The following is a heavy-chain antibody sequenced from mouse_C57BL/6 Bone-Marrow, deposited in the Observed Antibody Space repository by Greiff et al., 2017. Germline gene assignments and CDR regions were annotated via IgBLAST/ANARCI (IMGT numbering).Heavy chain of an antibody. V-gene: IGHV1-19*01. D-gene: IGHD1-1*01. CDR2: INPYNGGT. J-gene: IGHJ3*01. Sequence: SGPVLVKPGASVKMSCKASGYTFTDYYMNWVKQSHGKSLEWIGVINPYNGGTSYNQKFKGKATLTVDKSSSTAYMELNSLTSEDSAVYYCAGFYYGSSYVAYWGQGTLVTVSA. CDR1: GYTFTDYY. CDR3: AGFYYGSSYVAY.